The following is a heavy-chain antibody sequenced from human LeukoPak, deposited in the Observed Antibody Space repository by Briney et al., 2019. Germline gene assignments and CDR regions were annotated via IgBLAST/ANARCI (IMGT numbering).Heavy chain of an antibody. CDR3: ARDRCGGDCYLPDDAFDI. V-gene: IGHV3-21*01. CDR1: GFTFSSYS. D-gene: IGHD2-21*01. Sequence: PGGSLRLSCAASGFTFSSYSTNWVRQAPGKGLEWVSSISSSSSYIYYADSVKGRFTISRDNAKNSLYLQMNSLRAEDTAVYYCARDRCGGDCYLPDDAFDIWGQGTMVTVSS. CDR2: ISSSSSYI. J-gene: IGHJ3*02.